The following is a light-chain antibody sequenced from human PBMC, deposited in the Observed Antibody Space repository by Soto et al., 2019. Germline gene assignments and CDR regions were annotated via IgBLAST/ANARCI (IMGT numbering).Light chain of an antibody. CDR3: SIYTIDSTYV. CDR1: SSDFNNYNR. V-gene: IGLV2-18*01. J-gene: IGLJ1*01. Sequence: QSALTQPPSVSGSPGQSVTISCTGISSDFNNYNRVSWYQRPPGTGPKLIIFEVNNRPSGVPDRFSGSKSGNTASLTISGLQAEYEGEYCCSIYTIDSTYVFVRGTKGT. CDR2: EVN.